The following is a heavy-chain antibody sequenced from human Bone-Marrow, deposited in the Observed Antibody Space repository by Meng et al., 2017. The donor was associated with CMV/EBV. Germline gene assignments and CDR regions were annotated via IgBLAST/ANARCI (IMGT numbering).Heavy chain of an antibody. J-gene: IGHJ6*02. CDR2: ISWNSGSI. CDR3: AKDYYYYGMDV. V-gene: IGHV3-9*01. CDR1: GFTFDDYA. Sequence: SLKISCAASGFTFDDYAMHWVRQAPGKGLEWVSGISWNSGSIGYADSVKGRFTISRDNAKNSLYLQMNSLRAEDTDLYYCAKDYYYYGMDVWGQGTTVTVSS.